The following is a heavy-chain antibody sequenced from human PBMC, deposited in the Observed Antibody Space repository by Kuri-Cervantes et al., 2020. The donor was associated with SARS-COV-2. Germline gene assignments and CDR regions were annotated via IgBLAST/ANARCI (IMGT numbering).Heavy chain of an antibody. CDR2: IVVGSGNT. CDR3: AAALIDAFDI. Sequence: KISCKAAGFTFTRSAMQWVRQARGQRRGWIGWIVVGSGNTNYAQKFQERVTITRDMSTSTAYMELSSLRSEDMAVYYCAAALIDAFDIWGQGTMVTVSS. CDR1: GFTFTRSA. V-gene: IGHV1-58*02. J-gene: IGHJ3*02.